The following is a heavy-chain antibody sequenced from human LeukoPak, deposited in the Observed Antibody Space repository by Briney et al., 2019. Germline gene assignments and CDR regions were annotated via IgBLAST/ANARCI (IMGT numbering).Heavy chain of an antibody. Sequence: SETLSLTCTVSGGSVSSGSYYWSWIRQPPGKGLEWIGYIYYSGSTNYNPSLKSRVTISVDTSKNRFSLKLSSVSAADTAVYYCARVDGYNFDYWGQGTLVTVSS. CDR1: GGSVSSGSYY. D-gene: IGHD5-24*01. CDR2: IYYSGST. J-gene: IGHJ4*02. CDR3: ARVDGYNFDY. V-gene: IGHV4-61*01.